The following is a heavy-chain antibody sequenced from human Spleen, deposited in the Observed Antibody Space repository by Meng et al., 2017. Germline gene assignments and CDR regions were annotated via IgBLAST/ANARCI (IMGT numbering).Heavy chain of an antibody. CDR2: ISGSGGTT. V-gene: IGHV3-23*01. CDR1: GFTFSNYG. Sequence: GESLKISCAGSGFTFSNYGMSWVRQAPGRGLEWVSVISGSGGTTHDADSVKGRVTISRDNSKNTLYLQMNSLRTDDTAVYYCASAAYGYNSAFDYWGQGTLVTVSS. CDR3: ASAAYGYNSAFDY. D-gene: IGHD5-18*01. J-gene: IGHJ4*02.